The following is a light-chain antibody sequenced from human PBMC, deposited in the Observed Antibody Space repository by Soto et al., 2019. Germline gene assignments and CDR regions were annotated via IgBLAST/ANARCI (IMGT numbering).Light chain of an antibody. J-gene: IGKJ2*01. Sequence: DIQMTQSPSSLSASVGDSVTITCRASQSISSYLNWYQQKPGKAPKLLIYAASSLQSGVPSRFSGSGSGTDLTLTISSLQPEDFSTYYCQQSYSTPRTFGQWTKMEIK. CDR2: AAS. CDR3: QQSYSTPRT. V-gene: IGKV1-39*01. CDR1: QSISSY.